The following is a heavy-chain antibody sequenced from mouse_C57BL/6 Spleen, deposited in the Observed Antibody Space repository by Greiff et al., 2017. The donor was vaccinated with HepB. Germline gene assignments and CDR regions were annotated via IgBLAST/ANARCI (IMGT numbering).Heavy chain of an antibody. D-gene: IGHD2-3*01. CDR1: GYAFSSSW. CDR2: IYPGDGDT. J-gene: IGHJ2*01. Sequence: VQLQQSGPELVKPGASVKISCKASGYAFSSSWMNWVKQRPGKGLEWIGRIYPGDGDTNYNGKFKGKATLTADKSSSTAYMQLSSLTSEDSAVYFCARYGDGYPYFDYWGQGTTLTVSS. V-gene: IGHV1-82*01. CDR3: ARYGDGYPYFDY.